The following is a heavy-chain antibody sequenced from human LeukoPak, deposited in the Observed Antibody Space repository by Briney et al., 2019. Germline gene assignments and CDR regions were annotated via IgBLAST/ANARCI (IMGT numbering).Heavy chain of an antibody. V-gene: IGHV1-2*02. Sequence: ASVKVSCKASGYTFTGYHMHWVRQAPGQGLEWMGWINPDSGGTNYAQKFQGRVTMTRDTSISTAYMELSRLRSDDTAVYYCARAVSGRSLTIFGVVTDYWGQGTLVTVSS. D-gene: IGHD3-3*01. CDR3: ARAVSGRSLTIFGVVTDY. J-gene: IGHJ4*02. CDR1: GYTFTGYH. CDR2: INPDSGGT.